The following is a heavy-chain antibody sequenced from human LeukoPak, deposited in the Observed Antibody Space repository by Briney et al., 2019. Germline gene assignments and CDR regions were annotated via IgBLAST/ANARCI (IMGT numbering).Heavy chain of an antibody. J-gene: IGHJ4*02. CDR1: GFTFSLYA. CDR2: IGGGGGST. V-gene: IGHV3-23*01. CDR3: AKEYGSGSYYYDY. D-gene: IGHD3-10*01. Sequence: PGGPLRLSCAASGFTFSLYAMSWVRQAPGKGLEWVSAIGGGGGSTYYADSVKGRFTISRDNSKNTLYLQMNSLRAEDTAVYYCAKEYGSGSYYYDYWGQGTLVTVSS.